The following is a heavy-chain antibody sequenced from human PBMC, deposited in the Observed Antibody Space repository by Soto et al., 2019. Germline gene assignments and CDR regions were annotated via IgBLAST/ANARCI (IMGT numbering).Heavy chain of an antibody. Sequence: QVQLVQSGAEVKKPGASVKVSCKASGYTFTSYGISWVRQAPGQGLEWMGWISAYNGNTNYAQKLQGRGTMTTDTSPGTANMGLRDLRADYTAVYSGARDGPMVLAFTIRGQGTMVTVSS. V-gene: IGHV1-18*01. D-gene: IGHD3-10*01. CDR1: GYTFTSYG. CDR2: ISAYNGNT. CDR3: ARDGPMVLAFTI. J-gene: IGHJ3*02.